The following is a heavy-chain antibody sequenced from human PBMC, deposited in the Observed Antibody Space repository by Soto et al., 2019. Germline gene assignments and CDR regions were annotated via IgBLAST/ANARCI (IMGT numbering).Heavy chain of an antibody. CDR2: IYYSGST. D-gene: IGHD3-10*01. CDR3: ARGALMLGFVELLYPTYYYYYGMDV. V-gene: IGHV4-59*01. CDR1: GGSISSYY. Sequence: XATLTLTCTASGGSISSYYWSWIRQPPGKGLEWIGYIYYSGSTNYNPSLKSRVTISVDTSKNQISLKLSSVTAADTAVYYCARGALMLGFVELLYPTYYYYYGMDVWGQGTTVTVSS. J-gene: IGHJ6*02.